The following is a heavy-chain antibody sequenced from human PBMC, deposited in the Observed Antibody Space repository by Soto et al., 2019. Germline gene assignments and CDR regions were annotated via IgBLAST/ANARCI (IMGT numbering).Heavy chain of an antibody. Sequence: SETLSLTCAVYGGSFSGYYWSWIRQPPGKGLEWIGEINHSGSTNYNPSLKSRVTISVDTSKNQFSLKLSSVTAADTAAYYCARGMVGGAALGLNSFWGLPVWGEGTAVTFS. D-gene: IGHD3-10*01. V-gene: IGHV4-34*01. CDR2: INHSGST. CDR3: ARGMVGGAALGLNSFWGLPV. J-gene: IGHJ6*02. CDR1: GGSFSGYY.